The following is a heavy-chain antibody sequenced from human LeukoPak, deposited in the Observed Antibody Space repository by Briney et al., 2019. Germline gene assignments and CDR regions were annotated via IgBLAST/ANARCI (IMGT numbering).Heavy chain of an antibody. CDR2: ISSSSSYI. CDR3: AKDAGITIFGVVPPDY. CDR1: GFTFSSYS. Sequence: GGSLRLSCAASGFTFSSYSMNWVRQAPGKGLEWVSSISSSSSYIYYADSVKGRFTISRDNAKNSLYLQMNSLRAEDTAVYYCAKDAGITIFGVVPPDYWGQGTLVTVSS. D-gene: IGHD3-3*01. V-gene: IGHV3-21*04. J-gene: IGHJ4*02.